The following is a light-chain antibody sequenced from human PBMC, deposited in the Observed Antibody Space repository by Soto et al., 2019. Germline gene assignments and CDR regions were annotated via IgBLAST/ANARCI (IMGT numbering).Light chain of an antibody. CDR1: RSDVGGYNF. J-gene: IGLJ1*01. V-gene: IGLV2-14*01. CDR3: SSYTSTSTRV. Sequence: QSVLTQPASVSGSPGQSITIAFTGTRSDVGGYNFVSWYQQHPGKAPKLMISEVSNRPSGVSNRFSGSKSGNTASLTISGLQAEDEADYYCSSYTSTSTRVFGTGTKVTVL. CDR2: EVS.